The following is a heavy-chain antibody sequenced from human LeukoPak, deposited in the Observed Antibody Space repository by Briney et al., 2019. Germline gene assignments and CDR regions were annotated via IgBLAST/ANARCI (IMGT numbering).Heavy chain of an antibody. J-gene: IGHJ5*02. CDR2: MNYNSGNT. CDR3: ARVKYNWNDIFENWFDP. Sequence: ASVKVSCKASGYTFINYDINWVRQATGQGLEWMGWMNYNSGNTGYAQKFQGRVIMTRNISISTAYMELSSLRSEDSAVYYCARVKYNWNDIFENWFDPWGQGTLVTVSS. CDR1: GYTFINYD. V-gene: IGHV1-8*01. D-gene: IGHD1-1*01.